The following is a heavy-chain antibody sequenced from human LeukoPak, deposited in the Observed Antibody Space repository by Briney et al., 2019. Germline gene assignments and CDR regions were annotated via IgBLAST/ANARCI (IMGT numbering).Heavy chain of an antibody. CDR1: GFTFSSYW. CDR3: ASSPEQQLVRKYYYYYYMDV. D-gene: IGHD6-13*01. J-gene: IGHJ6*03. Sequence: GGSLRLSCGASGFTFSSYWMSWVRQAPGKGLEWVANIKQDGSEKYYVDSVKGRFTISRDNAKNSLYLQMNSLRAEDTAVYYCASSPEQQLVRKYYYYYYMDVWGKGTTVTVSS. CDR2: IKQDGSEK. V-gene: IGHV3-7*01.